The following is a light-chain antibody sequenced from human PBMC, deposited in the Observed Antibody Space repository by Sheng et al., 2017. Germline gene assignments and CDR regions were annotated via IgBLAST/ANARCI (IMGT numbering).Light chain of an antibody. CDR3: QQYSRYPIT. V-gene: IGKV3-11*01. J-gene: IGKJ5*01. CDR2: DTS. CDR1: QSVDTY. Sequence: EIVLTQSPATLSLFPGERATLSCRASQSVDTYVAWYQQKPGQAPRLLINDTSTWATGIPARFSGSGSGTDFTLTISSLQPEDFATYYCQQYSRYPITFGQGTRLEIQ.